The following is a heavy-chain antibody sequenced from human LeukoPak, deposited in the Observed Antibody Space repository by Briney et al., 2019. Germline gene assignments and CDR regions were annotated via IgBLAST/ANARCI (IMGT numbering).Heavy chain of an antibody. J-gene: IGHJ4*02. CDR1: GDSISTSTFY. D-gene: IGHD5-18*01. Sequence: SETLSLTCTVSGDSISTSTFYWGWIRQPPGKGLEWIGSIYYSGSTYYNPSLKSRVTMFVDTSKNQFSLKLNSVTAAGTAVYFCASRPVQLWSDHWGQGTLVTVSS. V-gene: IGHV4-39*01. CDR3: ASRPVQLWSDH. CDR2: IYYSGST.